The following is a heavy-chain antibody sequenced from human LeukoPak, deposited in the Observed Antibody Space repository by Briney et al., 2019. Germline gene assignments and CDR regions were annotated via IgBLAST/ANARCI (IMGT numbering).Heavy chain of an antibody. V-gene: IGHV4-39*07. D-gene: IGHD3-10*01. CDR2: IYYSGST. Sequence: SETLSLTFTVSGGSISSSRYYWGWIRQPPGKGLEWIGSIYYSGSTYYNPSLKSRVTISVDTSKNKFSLKLSTVTAADTAVYYCARRGGIRGVRSSWFDPWGQGTLVTVSS. J-gene: IGHJ5*02. CDR1: GGSISSSRYY. CDR3: ARRGGIRGVRSSWFDP.